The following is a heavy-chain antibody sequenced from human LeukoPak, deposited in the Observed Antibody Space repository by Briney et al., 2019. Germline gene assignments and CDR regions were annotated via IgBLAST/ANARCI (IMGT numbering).Heavy chain of an antibody. D-gene: IGHD2-15*01. V-gene: IGHV3-21*01. Sequence: GGSLRLSCAASGFTFSSYSMNWVRQAPGKGLEWVSSISSSSSYIYYADSVKGRFTISRDNAKNSLYLQMNSLRAEDTAVYYCARDGGYCSGGSCRSSYYYYYMDVWGKGTTVTISS. CDR2: ISSSSSYI. J-gene: IGHJ6*03. CDR1: GFTFSSYS. CDR3: ARDGGYCSGGSCRSSYYYYYMDV.